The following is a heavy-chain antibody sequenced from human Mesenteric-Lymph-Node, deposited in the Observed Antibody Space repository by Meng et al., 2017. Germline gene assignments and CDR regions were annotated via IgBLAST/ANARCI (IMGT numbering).Heavy chain of an antibody. J-gene: IGHJ4*02. CDR1: GGTFSSYT. D-gene: IGHD6-13*01. Sequence: SVKVFCKASGGTFSSYTISWVRQAPGQGLEWMGRIIPILGIANYAQEFQGRVTITADKSTSTASMELSSLRYEDTAVYYCASVGAQHDYWGQGTLVTVSS. V-gene: IGHV1-69*02. CDR3: ASVGAQHDY. CDR2: IIPILGIA.